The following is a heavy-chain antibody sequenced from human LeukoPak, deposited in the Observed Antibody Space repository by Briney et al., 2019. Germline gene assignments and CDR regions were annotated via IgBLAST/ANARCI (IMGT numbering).Heavy chain of an antibody. CDR1: GFTFSSYW. D-gene: IGHD6-25*01. V-gene: IGHV3-7*01. CDR3: VRSSRGTSPVY. J-gene: IGHJ4*02. Sequence: PGGSLRLSCAASGFTFSSYWMSWVRQAPGKGLEWVANIKQDGSEKYYVDSVKGRFTISRDNAKNSLYLQADSLRAEDSAVYFCVRSSRGTSPVYWGQGTLVTVSS. CDR2: IKQDGSEK.